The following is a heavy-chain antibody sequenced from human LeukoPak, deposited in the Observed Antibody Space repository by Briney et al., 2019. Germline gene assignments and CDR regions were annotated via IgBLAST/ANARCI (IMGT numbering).Heavy chain of an antibody. CDR1: GGSISSYY. D-gene: IGHD6-13*01. J-gene: IGHJ3*02. Sequence: PSETLSLTCTVSGGSISSYYWSWIRQPPGKGLEWIGYIYYSGSTNYNPSLKSRVTISVDTSKNQFSLKLSSATAADTAVYYCARDIPGIAAAGSYAFDIWGQGTMVTVSS. CDR3: ARDIPGIAAAGSYAFDI. V-gene: IGHV4-59*12. CDR2: IYYSGST.